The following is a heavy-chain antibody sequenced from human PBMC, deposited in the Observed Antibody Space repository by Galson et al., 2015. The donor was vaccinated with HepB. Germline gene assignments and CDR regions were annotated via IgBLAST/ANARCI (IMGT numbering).Heavy chain of an antibody. V-gene: IGHV1-69*11. J-gene: IGHJ5*02. CDR2: IIPLLGTP. CDR3: ARGVLADWFDP. CDR1: GDTFSTYG. Sequence: SCKASGDTFSTYGFNWMRQAPGQGLEWMGRIIPLLGTPNYAQKFQGRVTITADESTTTVYMELSSLSSDDTAVYYCARGVLADWFDPWSQGTLVTVSS.